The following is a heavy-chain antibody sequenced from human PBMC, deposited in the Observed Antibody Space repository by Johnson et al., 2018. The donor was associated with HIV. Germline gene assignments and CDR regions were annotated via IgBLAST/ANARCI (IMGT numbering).Heavy chain of an antibody. CDR1: GFTFSNAW. V-gene: IGHV3-15*01. CDR2: IKSKTDGGTT. D-gene: IGHD6-6*01. CDR3: AKVLGYSSSSRDAFDI. J-gene: IGHJ3*02. Sequence: EVQLVESGGGVVQPGGSLRLSCAASGFTFSNAWMSWVRQAPGKGLEWVGRIKSKTDGGTTDYAAPVKGRFTISRDNSKNTLYLQMNSLRAEDTAVYYCAKVLGYSSSSRDAFDIWGQGTMVTVSS.